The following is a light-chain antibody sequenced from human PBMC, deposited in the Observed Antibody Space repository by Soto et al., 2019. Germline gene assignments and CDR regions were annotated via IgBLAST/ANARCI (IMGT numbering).Light chain of an antibody. V-gene: IGKV1-16*01. CDR3: QQYERYPPS. Sequence: DIQMTQSPSSLSASVGDRVTIGCQSSQGINTYLAWFQQNPGKAPKSLIYVATNLQSEVPPRFSGSVSGTDFSLTISILQPEDVATYYCQQYERYPPSCGGGTKL. CDR1: QGINTY. J-gene: IGKJ4*01. CDR2: VAT.